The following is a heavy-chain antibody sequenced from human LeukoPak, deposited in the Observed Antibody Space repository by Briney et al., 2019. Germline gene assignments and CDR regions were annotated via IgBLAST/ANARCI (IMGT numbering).Heavy chain of an antibody. J-gene: IGHJ3*02. V-gene: IGHV3-74*01. CDR3: ARKAIYGGAAFDI. CDR2: INIDGSTT. D-gene: IGHD4-23*01. CDR1: GFTSSSYW. Sequence: PGGSLRLSCAASGFTSSSYWMQWVRQVPGKGLVWVSRINIDGSTTNYADSVKGRYTISRDNAKNTLSLQMNSLRAEDTAVYYCARKAIYGGAAFDIWGQGTMVTVSS.